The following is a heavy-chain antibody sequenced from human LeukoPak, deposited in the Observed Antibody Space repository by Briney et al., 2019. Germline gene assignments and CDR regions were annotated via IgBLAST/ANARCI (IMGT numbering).Heavy chain of an antibody. D-gene: IGHD4-17*01. V-gene: IGHV3-48*01. CDR2: ISSSSSTI. Sequence: GGSLRLSCAASGFTFSNYGMNWVRQAPGKGLEWVSYISSSSSTIYYADSVKGRFTISKDNSKNTLYLQMNSLRAEDTALYYCAKAAYGDYVNWFDPWGQGTLVTVSS. J-gene: IGHJ5*02. CDR3: AKAAYGDYVNWFDP. CDR1: GFTFSNYG.